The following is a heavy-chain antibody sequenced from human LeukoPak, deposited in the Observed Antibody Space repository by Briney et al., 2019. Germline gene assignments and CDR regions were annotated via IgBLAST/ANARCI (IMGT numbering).Heavy chain of an antibody. CDR2: IYSGGST. CDR1: GFTVSSNY. D-gene: IGHD3-10*01. CDR3: ARVRLFTMVRGVMPDY. V-gene: IGHV3-66*01. Sequence: PGGSLRLSCAASGFTVSSNYMSWVRQAPGKGLEWVSVIYSGGSTYYADSVKGRFTISRDNSRNTLYLQMNSLRAEDTAVYYCARVRLFTMVRGVMPDYRGQGTLVTVSS. J-gene: IGHJ4*02.